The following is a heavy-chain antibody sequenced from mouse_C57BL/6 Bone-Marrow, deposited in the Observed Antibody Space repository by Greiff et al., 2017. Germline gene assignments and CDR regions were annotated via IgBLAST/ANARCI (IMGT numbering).Heavy chain of an antibody. Sequence: EVKVEESGGGLVKPGGSLKLSCAASGFTFSDYGMHWVRQAPEKGLEWVAYISSGSSTIYYADTVKGRFTISRDNAKNTLFLQMTSLRSEDTAMYYCAFGPFFDYWGQGTTLTVSS. V-gene: IGHV5-17*01. CDR3: AFGPFFDY. J-gene: IGHJ2*01. CDR1: GFTFSDYG. CDR2: ISSGSSTI.